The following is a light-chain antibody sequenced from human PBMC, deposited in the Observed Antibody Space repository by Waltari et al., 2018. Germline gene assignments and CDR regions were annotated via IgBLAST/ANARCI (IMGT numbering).Light chain of an antibody. CDR2: DVN. Sequence: QSALIQPASVSGSPGQSVTIPCPAATGDLDDFKYVSWYQQHPGEAPKLIIFDVNNRASGISDRFSGSKSDNTASLAISGLRAEDEAHYYCSSYTDTTTHFSGGTKLTVL. CDR1: TGDLDDFKY. CDR3: SSYTDTTTH. J-gene: IGLJ2*01. V-gene: IGLV2-14*03.